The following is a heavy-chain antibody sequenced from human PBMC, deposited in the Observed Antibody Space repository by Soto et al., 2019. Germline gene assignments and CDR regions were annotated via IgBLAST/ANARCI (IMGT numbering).Heavy chain of an antibody. CDR3: ARELKYYDSSGYHSTEGAH. J-gene: IGHJ4*02. CDR2: ISSSSNYI. Sequence: EVQLVESGGGLVKPGGSLRLSCAASGFTFTSYTMNWVRQAPGKGLEWVSSISSSSNYIYYADSVKGRFTISRDNAKNSLYLQINSLRAEDTAVYYCARELKYYDSSGYHSTEGAHWGQGTLVTVSS. CDR1: GFTFTSYT. V-gene: IGHV3-21*01. D-gene: IGHD3-22*01.